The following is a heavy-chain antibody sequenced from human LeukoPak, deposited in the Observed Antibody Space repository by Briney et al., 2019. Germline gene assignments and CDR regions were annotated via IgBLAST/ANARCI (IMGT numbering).Heavy chain of an antibody. Sequence: GGSLRLSCAASGFTFSGHWRSWVRQAAGKGLEWVANIYQGGSDTYYVDSVQGRFTISRDNANNLLYRQMNSLRGEDTAVYYCTRDRPRAEADWGQGTLVTVSS. CDR2: IYQGGSDT. D-gene: IGHD1-14*01. CDR3: TRDRPRAEAD. CDR1: GFTFSGHW. V-gene: IGHV3-7*01. J-gene: IGHJ4*02.